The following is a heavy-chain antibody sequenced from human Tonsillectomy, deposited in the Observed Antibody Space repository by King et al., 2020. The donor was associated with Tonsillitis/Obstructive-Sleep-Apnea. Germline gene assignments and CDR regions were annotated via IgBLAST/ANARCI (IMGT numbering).Heavy chain of an antibody. Sequence: QLVQSGAEVKKPGASVKVSCKASGYTFTSYGISWVRQAPGQGLEWMGRISAHNGNTNYAQKLQGRVTMTTDTSTSTAYMELRCLRSDATAVYYFARKWDVDWFDRWGQXSLVTVSS. CDR2: ISAHNGNT. CDR1: GYTFTSYG. J-gene: IGHJ5*02. V-gene: IGHV1-18*01. D-gene: IGHD1-26*01. CDR3: ARKWDVDWFDR.